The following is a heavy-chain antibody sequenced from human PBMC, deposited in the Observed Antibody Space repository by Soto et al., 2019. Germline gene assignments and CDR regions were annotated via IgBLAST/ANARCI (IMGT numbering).Heavy chain of an antibody. D-gene: IGHD3-10*01. CDR1: GYTFTSYG. CDR3: ARDRGRILWFGEEIAY. Sequence: QVQLVQSGAEVKKPGASVKVSCKASGYTFTSYGISWVRQAPGQGLEWMGWISAYNGNTNYAQKLQGRVTMTTDTATSTAYMELRSVRSDDTAVYYCARDRGRILWFGEEIAYWGQGTLVTVSS. J-gene: IGHJ4*02. CDR2: ISAYNGNT. V-gene: IGHV1-18*01.